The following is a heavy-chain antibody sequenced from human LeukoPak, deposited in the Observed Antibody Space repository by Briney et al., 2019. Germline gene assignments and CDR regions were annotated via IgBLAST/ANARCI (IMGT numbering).Heavy chain of an antibody. CDR2: IKQGGGER. Sequence: GGSLRLSCAASGFTFSRHWMNWVRQAPAKGLEWVANIKQGGGERNYVDSVKGRFTVSRDDAKSSLYLQMNSLRAEDTAIYYCARGPNYGSRTDYLDYWGQGTLVTVSS. CDR1: GFTFSRHW. CDR3: ARGPNYGSRTDYLDY. V-gene: IGHV3-7*03. D-gene: IGHD4-17*01. J-gene: IGHJ4*02.